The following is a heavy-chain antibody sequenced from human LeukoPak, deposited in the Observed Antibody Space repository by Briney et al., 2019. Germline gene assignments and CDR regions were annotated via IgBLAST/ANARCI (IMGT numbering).Heavy chain of an antibody. CDR1: GGSVSAYY. CDR3: ASYGSGSYKY. J-gene: IGHJ4*02. V-gene: IGHV4-4*07. CDR2: LSTSGST. D-gene: IGHD3-10*01. Sequence: SETLSLTCSVSGGSVSAYYWSWIRQPAGKGLEWVGRLSTSGSTNYDPSLKSRVTISVDTSKNQFSLKLSSVTAADTAVYYCASYGSGSYKYWGQGTLVTVSS.